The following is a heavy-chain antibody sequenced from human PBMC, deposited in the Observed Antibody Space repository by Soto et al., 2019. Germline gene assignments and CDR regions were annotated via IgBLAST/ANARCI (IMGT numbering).Heavy chain of an antibody. V-gene: IGHV6-1*01. CDR1: GDSVSSNSAA. Sequence: PSQTLSLTCVISGDSVSSNSAAWNWIRQSPSRGLEWLGRTYYRSKWYNDYAVSVKSRITINPDTSKNQFSLQLNSVTPEDTAVYYCARDPGGSYFYYYYGMDVWGQGTTVTVSS. CDR2: TYYRSKWYN. D-gene: IGHD1-26*01. CDR3: ARDPGGSYFYYYYGMDV. J-gene: IGHJ6*02.